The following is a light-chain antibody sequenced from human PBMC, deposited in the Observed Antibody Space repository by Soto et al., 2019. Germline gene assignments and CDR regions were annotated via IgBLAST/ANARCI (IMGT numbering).Light chain of an antibody. V-gene: IGKV1-5*03. Sequence: DIQMTQSPSTLSASVGDRVTITCRASQSISSWLAWYQQRPGKAPKVLIYKASNLGSGVPSRFSGSGSGTDFTRTISSLQPDDFATYYCQQYNSYPCTFGQGTKLEIK. J-gene: IGKJ2*02. CDR3: QQYNSYPCT. CDR2: KAS. CDR1: QSISSW.